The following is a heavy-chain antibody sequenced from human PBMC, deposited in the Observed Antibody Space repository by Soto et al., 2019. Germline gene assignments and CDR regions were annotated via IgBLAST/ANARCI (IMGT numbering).Heavy chain of an antibody. J-gene: IGHJ6*02. CDR1: GGSFSGYY. CDR2: INHSGST. Sequence: SETLSLTCAVYGGSFSGYYWTWIRQPPGTGLEWIGEINHSGSTNYNPSLKSRVTISVDTSKNQFSLKLTSVTAADTAVYYCARHVPLCSSNSQCAYGMDVWGQGTTVTVSS. CDR3: ARHVPLCSSNSQCAYGMDV. V-gene: IGHV4-34*01. D-gene: IGHD2-2*01.